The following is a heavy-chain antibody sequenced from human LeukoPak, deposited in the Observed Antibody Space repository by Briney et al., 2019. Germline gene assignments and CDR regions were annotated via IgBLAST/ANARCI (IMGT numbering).Heavy chain of an antibody. V-gene: IGHV3-7*03. Sequence: GESLRISCAASGFTFKNYWMTWVRQVPGKGREWVARIKEDGSEKYHVDSVEGRFTISRDNAKSSLYLQMNSLRAEDTAVYYCARVGKLVVGNDITQSAFDIWGQGTMVTVSS. J-gene: IGHJ3*02. D-gene: IGHD3-22*01. CDR1: GFTFKNYW. CDR3: ARVGKLVVGNDITQSAFDI. CDR2: IKEDGSEK.